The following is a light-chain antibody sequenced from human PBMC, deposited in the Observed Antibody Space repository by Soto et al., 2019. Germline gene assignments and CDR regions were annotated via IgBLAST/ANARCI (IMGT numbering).Light chain of an antibody. CDR2: LGS. V-gene: IGKV2-28*01. Sequence: DIVMTQSPLSLPVTPGEPASISCRSSQSLLHSNGYNYLDWYLQKPGQSPQLLIYLGSNRASGVPDRFSCSGSGTDFTLKISRVEAEDVGVYYCMQALQTLLTFGQGTKLEIK. CDR1: QSLLHSNGYNY. J-gene: IGKJ2*01. CDR3: MQALQTLLT.